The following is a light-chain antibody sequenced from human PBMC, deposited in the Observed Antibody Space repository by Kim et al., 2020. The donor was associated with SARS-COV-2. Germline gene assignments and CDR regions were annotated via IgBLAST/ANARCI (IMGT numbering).Light chain of an antibody. J-gene: IGLJ3*02. CDR2: GNT. V-gene: IGLV1-40*01. CDR1: SSNIGANYD. Sequence: RVTISCTGSSSNIGANYDVHWYQQLPGTAPKLLIHGNTNRPSGVPDRFSGSKSGTSASLAITGLQAEDEADYYCQSYDSSLSASVFGGGTKLTVL. CDR3: QSYDSSLSASV.